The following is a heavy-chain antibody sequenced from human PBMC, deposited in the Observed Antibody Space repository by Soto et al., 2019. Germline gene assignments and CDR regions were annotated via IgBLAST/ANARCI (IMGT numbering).Heavy chain of an antibody. J-gene: IGHJ5*02. CDR3: ARVGIAAAAPSWWFDP. Sequence: PSETLSLTCTVSGGSISSYYWSWIRQPPGKGLEWIGYIYYGGSTNYNPSLKSRVTISVDMSKNQFSLKLSSVTAADTAVYYCARVGIAAAAPSWWFDPWGQGTLVTVSS. D-gene: IGHD6-13*01. V-gene: IGHV4-59*01. CDR1: GGSISSYY. CDR2: IYYGGST.